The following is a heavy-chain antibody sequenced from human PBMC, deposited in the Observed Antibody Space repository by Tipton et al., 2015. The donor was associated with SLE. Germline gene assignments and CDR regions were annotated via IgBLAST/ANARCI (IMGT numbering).Heavy chain of an antibody. CDR1: GGSISSYY. CDR3: ARFIAVAGIAEYFQH. Sequence: GLVKPSETLSLTCTVSGGSISSYYWSWIRQPPGKGLEWIGYIYYSGSTYYNPSLKSRVTISVDTSKNQFSLKLSSVTAADTAVYYCARFIAVAGIAEYFQHWGQGTLVTVSS. J-gene: IGHJ1*01. CDR2: IYYSGST. D-gene: IGHD6-19*01. V-gene: IGHV4-59*12.